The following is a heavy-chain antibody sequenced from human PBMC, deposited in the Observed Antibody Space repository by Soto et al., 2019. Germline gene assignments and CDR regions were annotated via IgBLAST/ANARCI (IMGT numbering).Heavy chain of an antibody. V-gene: IGHV4-34*01. J-gene: IGHJ5*02. CDR2: INHSGST. CDR3: ARGSVVLRYFDWLQNWFDP. D-gene: IGHD3-9*01. CDR1: GGSFSGYY. Sequence: ETLSLTCAVYGGSFSGYYWSWIRQPPGKGLEWIGEINHSGSTNYNPSLKSRVTISVDTSKNQFSLKLSSVTAADTAVYYCARGSVVLRYFDWLQNWFDPWGQGTLVTVSS.